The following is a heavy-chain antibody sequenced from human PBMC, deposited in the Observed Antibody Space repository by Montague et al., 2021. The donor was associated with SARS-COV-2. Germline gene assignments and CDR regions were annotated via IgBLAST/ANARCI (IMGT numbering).Heavy chain of an antibody. J-gene: IGHJ6*02. CDR2: INIVGDT. Sequence: SLRLSCAASGFTFSRYDMHWVRQVTGEGLEWVSAINIVGDTYYSASVKGRFTISRENAKNSLYLQMNSLRAADTAVYYCLREPRYRGNDFYGMDVWGQGTTVTVSS. V-gene: IGHV3-13*01. D-gene: IGHD5-12*01. CDR3: LREPRYRGNDFYGMDV. CDR1: GFTFSRYD.